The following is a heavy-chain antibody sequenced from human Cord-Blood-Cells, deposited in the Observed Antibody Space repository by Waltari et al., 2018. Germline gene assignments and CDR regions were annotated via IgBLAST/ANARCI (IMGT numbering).Heavy chain of an antibody. D-gene: IGHD5-12*01. Sequence: QLQLQESGPGLVQPSETLSLTCTVSGGSISSSSYYWGWLRQSPGKGLEWIGSIYYSGSTYYNPSLKSRVTISVDTSKNQFSLKLSSVTAADTAVYYCARHLSDIVATIDAFDIWGQGTMVTVSS. J-gene: IGHJ3*02. CDR3: ARHLSDIVATIDAFDI. CDR2: IYYSGST. CDR1: GGSISSSSYY. V-gene: IGHV4-39*01.